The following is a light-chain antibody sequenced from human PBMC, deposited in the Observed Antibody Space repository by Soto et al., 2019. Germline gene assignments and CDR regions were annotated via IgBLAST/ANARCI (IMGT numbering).Light chain of an antibody. J-gene: IGKJ2*01. V-gene: IGKV3-20*01. CDR2: GAS. CDR1: QSVSSNY. Sequence: EIVLTQSPGTLSLSPGERATLSCRASQSVSSNYLAWYQQKPSQAPRLLIYGASSRVTGIPDRFSGSGSGTDFALTISRLEPEDFAVFYCQQYGSSPYTFGQGTKLEIK. CDR3: QQYGSSPYT.